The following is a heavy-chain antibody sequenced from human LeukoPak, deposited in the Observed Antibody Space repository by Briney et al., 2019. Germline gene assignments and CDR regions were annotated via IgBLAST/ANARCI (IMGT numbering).Heavy chain of an antibody. CDR1: GFTLSRHW. CDR2: IDSDGSDT. D-gene: IGHD5-18*01. CDR3: ARGLSGEYSYGYSDY. Sequence: GGSLRLSCTASGFTLSRHWMHWVRQEPGKGLVWVSRIDSDGSDTNYADSVKGRFTISRDNAKNTLYLQMNSLRAEDSAVYYCARGLSGEYSYGYSDYWGQGNVLTVFS. J-gene: IGHJ4*02. V-gene: IGHV3-74*01.